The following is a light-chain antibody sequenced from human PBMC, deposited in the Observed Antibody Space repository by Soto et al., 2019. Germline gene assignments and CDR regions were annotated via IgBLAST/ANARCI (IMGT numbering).Light chain of an antibody. J-gene: IGKJ1*01. CDR3: QQSYSSSWT. CDR2: GAS. V-gene: IGKV1-39*01. CDR1: QSISNY. Sequence: DIQMNQSPSSLSASVGDRVTITCRASQSISNYLNWYQHKPGKAPKVLIYGASNLQSGVPSRFSGSGSGTDFTLTISSLQREDFATYFCQQSYSSSWTFGPGTKVEI.